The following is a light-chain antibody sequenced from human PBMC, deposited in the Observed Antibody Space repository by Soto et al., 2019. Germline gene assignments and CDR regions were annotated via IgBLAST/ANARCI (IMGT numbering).Light chain of an antibody. V-gene: IGKV3-20*01. CDR1: QSVSSSY. CDR3: HQYGGSPFS. CDR2: GAS. J-gene: IGKJ3*01. Sequence: EIVLKQSPGTLSLSPGERATLSCRASQSVSSSYLAWYQQKPGQAPRLLIYGASTRATGIPDRFSGSGSGTGFTLTISRLESEDLSVYYCHQYGGSPFSFGPWTKVDIK.